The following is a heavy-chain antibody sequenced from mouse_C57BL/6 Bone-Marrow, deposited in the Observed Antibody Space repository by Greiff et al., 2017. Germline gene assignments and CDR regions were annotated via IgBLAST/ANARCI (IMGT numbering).Heavy chain of an antibody. Sequence: QVQLKQSGAELVKPGASVQLSCKASGYTFTEYTIHWVKQRSGQGLEWIGWFYTGRGSIKYNEKFKNKATLTAAQSSSPVYMVLSRLTSGDSAVYVCAGHEGLGLAQWYFDVWGTGTTVTVAA. CDR1: GYTFTEYT. V-gene: IGHV1-62-2*01. D-gene: IGHD4-1*01. CDR2: FYTGRGSI. CDR3: AGHEGLGLAQWYFDV. J-gene: IGHJ1*03.